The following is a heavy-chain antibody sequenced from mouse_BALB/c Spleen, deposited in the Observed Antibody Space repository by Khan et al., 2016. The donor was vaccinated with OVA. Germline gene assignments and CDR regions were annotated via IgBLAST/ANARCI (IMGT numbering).Heavy chain of an antibody. CDR1: GYSFTSYW. CDR2: IYPGNSDT. Sequence: EVQLQQSGTVLARPGASVKMSCKASGYSFTSYWMHWVKQRPGQGLEWIGAIYPGNSDTSYNQKFKGKATLTAVPYAHTAYMAISSLTNDDSSGYYVTVGDYGGWFAYWGQGTLVTVSA. CDR3: TVGDYGGWFAY. D-gene: IGHD2-13*01. J-gene: IGHJ3*01. V-gene: IGHV1-5*01.